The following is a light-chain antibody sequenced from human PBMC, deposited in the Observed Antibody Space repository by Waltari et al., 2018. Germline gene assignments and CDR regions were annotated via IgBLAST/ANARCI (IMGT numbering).Light chain of an antibody. CDR1: SGNIGSNY. CDR3: QSYNGTNQV. V-gene: IGLV6-57*01. Sequence: FMLTQPQSMSESPGKTVTISCTRNSGNIGSNYVKRYQQPTGRSPTTLIYESKRRPSGVPDRFSGSIDSSSNSASLTISGLKTEDEADYYCQSYNGTNQVFGGGTRLTVL. CDR2: ESK. J-gene: IGLJ2*01.